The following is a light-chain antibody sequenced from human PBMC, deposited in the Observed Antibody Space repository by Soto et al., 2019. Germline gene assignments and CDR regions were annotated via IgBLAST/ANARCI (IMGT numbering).Light chain of an antibody. J-gene: IGLJ3*02. V-gene: IGLV2-8*01. CDR3: TSYAGSNNLV. CDR2: DVS. CDR1: SSDIGGYNY. Sequence: QSALTQPPSASGSPGQSVTISCTGTSSDIGGYNYVSWYQQPPGKAPKLILYDVSKRPSGVPDRFSGSKSGNTASLTVSGLQAEDEADYYCTSYAGSNNLVFAGGTKLTVL.